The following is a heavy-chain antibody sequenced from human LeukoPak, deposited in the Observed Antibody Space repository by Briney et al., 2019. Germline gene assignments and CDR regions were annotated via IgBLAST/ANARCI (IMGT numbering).Heavy chain of an antibody. J-gene: IGHJ4*02. CDR1: GYTLAELS. D-gene: IGHD6-6*01. CDR2: FDPEDGET. CDR3: ATWRYSSSSLDY. Sequence: ASVKVSCKVSGYTLAELSMHWVRQAPGKGLEWMGGFDPEDGETIYAQKFQGRVTMTEDTSTDTAYMELSSLRSEDTAVYYCATWRYSSSSLDYWGQGTLVTVSS. V-gene: IGHV1-24*01.